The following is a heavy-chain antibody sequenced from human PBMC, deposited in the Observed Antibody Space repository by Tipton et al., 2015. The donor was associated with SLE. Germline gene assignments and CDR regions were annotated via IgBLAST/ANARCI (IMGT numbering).Heavy chain of an antibody. CDR1: GASISTHY. D-gene: IGHD3-10*01. V-gene: IGHV4-59*11. CDR2: ISYTGNT. J-gene: IGHJ4*02. Sequence: TLSLTCTVSGASISTHYWSWIRQPPGKGLEWIGYISYTGNTNFNPSLKSRVTMSVATSKNQFSLRLTSVTAADTAMYYCARGLAMVRGDSMDYWGQGTLVTVSS. CDR3: ARGLAMVRGDSMDY.